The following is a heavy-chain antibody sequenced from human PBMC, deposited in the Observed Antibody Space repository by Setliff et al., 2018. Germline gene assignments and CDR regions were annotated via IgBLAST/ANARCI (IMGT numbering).Heavy chain of an antibody. J-gene: IGHJ6*03. CDR1: GYSTSSDYY. D-gene: IGHD6-6*01. CDR3: ARDLYSSSSGGFYYYYYYMDV. V-gene: IGHV4-38-2*02. CDR2: MYHSGST. Sequence: SETLSLTCAVSGYSTSSDYYWGWIRQPPGKGLEWIGSMYHSGSTYYNPSLKSRVTISVDRSKNQFSLKLSSVIAADTAVYYCARDLYSSSSGGFYYYYYYMDVWGKGTTVTVSS.